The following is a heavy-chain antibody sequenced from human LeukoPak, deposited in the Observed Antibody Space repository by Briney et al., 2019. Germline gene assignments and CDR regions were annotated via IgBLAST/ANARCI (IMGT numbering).Heavy chain of an antibody. CDR3: ARMGGSYSRWDYYYYMDV. CDR1: GYTLTELS. Sequence: ASVKVSCKVSGYTLTELSMHWVRQAPGKGLEWMGGFDPEDGETIYAQKFQGRVTITTDESTSTAYMELSSLRSEDTAVYYCARMGGSYSRWDYYYYMDVWGKGTTVTVSS. CDR2: FDPEDGET. D-gene: IGHD1-26*01. J-gene: IGHJ6*03. V-gene: IGHV1-24*01.